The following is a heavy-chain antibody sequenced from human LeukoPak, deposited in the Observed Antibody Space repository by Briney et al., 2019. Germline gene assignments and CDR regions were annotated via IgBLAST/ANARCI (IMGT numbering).Heavy chain of an antibody. CDR3: AKDLPGYGAFDI. CDR2: ISGSGGST. J-gene: IGHJ3*02. CDR1: GFTFSSYA. D-gene: IGHD5-18*01. V-gene: IGHV3-23*01. Sequence: GGSLRLSCAASGFTFSSYAMRWVRQAPGKGLEWVSAISGSGGSTYYADSVKGRFTISSDNSKNTLYLQMNSLRAEDTAVYYCAKDLPGYGAFDIWGQGTMVTVSS.